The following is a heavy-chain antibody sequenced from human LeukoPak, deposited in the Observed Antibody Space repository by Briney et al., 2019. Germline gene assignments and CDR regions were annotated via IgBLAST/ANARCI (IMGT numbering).Heavy chain of an antibody. CDR3: ARDYLRGGGDCYIDY. J-gene: IGHJ4*02. CDR2: IRYDGSTK. D-gene: IGHD2-21*01. Sequence: GGSLRLSCALSGFTFSSYGMHWVRQAPGKGLEWVAFIRYDGSTKYYADSVKGRFTISRDNSKNTLYLQMNSLRAEDTAVYYCARDYLRGGGDCYIDYWGQGTLVTVSS. V-gene: IGHV3-30*02. CDR1: GFTFSSYG.